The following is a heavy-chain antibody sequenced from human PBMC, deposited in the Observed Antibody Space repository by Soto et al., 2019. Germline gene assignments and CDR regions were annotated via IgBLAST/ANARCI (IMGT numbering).Heavy chain of an antibody. J-gene: IGHJ6*02. CDR2: IFQSGST. Sequence: SQTQSHTCAVSGDSIISTNWWIWVRTPPAKGIECSVEIFQSGSTNYNPSLKSRVTISVDKFKNQFSLNLRSVTAADTAVYYCARGIAAPGFYGMDVWGQGTTVTVSS. V-gene: IGHV4-4*02. D-gene: IGHD6-13*01. CDR3: ARGIAAPGFYGMDV. CDR1: GDSIISTNW.